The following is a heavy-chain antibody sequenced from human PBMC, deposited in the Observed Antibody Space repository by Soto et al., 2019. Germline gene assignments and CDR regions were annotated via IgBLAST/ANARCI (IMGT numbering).Heavy chain of an antibody. Sequence: SVKVSCKASGGTFSSYAISWVRQAPGQGLEWMGGIIPIFGTANYAQKFQGRVTITADESTSTAYMELSSLRSEDTAVYYCARDLYCSGGNCYLNWFDPWGQGTLVTVSS. CDR1: GGTFSSYA. J-gene: IGHJ5*02. CDR3: ARDLYCSGGNCYLNWFDP. CDR2: IIPIFGTA. V-gene: IGHV1-69*13. D-gene: IGHD2-15*01.